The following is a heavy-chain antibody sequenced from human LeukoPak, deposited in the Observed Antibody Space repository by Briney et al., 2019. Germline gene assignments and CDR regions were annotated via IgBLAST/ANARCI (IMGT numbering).Heavy chain of an antibody. D-gene: IGHD3-22*01. CDR3: ARDEVRDSVITPSFNFDY. Sequence: GGSLRLSCAASGFTFSSYSMNWVRQAPGKGVELVSSISSSSSYIYYADSVKGRFTISRDNAKNSLYLQMNSLRAEDAAVYYCARDEVRDSVITPSFNFDYWGQGTLVTVSS. CDR2: ISSSSSYI. CDR1: GFTFSSYS. V-gene: IGHV3-21*01. J-gene: IGHJ4*02.